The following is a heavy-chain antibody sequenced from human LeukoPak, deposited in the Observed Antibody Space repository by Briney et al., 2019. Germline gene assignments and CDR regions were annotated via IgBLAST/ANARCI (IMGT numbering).Heavy chain of an antibody. CDR3: ARGPTTIGGAGKGYFDY. D-gene: IGHD6-13*01. V-gene: IGHV4-34*01. J-gene: IGHJ4*02. CDR2: INHSGST. CDR1: GGSFSGYY. Sequence: PSETLSLTCAVYGGSFSGYYWSWIRQPPGKGLEWIGEINHSGSTNYNPSLKSRVTISVDTSKNQFSLKLSSVTAADTAVYYCARGPTTIGGAGKGYFDYWGQEILVLVSS.